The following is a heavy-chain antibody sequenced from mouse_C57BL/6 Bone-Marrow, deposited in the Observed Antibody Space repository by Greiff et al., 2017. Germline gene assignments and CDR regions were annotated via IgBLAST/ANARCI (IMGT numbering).Heavy chain of an antibody. CDR2: IYPRSGNT. V-gene: IGHV1-81*01. CDR1: GYTFTSYG. D-gene: IGHD1-1*01. CDR3: ARSRLITTVVAKWYFDV. J-gene: IGHJ1*03. Sequence: QVQLQQSGAELARPGASVKLSCKASGYTFTSYGISWVKQRTGQGLEWIGEIYPRSGNTYYNEKFKGKATLTADKSSSTAYMELRSLTSEDSAVYFCARSRLITTVVAKWYFDVWGTGTTVTVSS.